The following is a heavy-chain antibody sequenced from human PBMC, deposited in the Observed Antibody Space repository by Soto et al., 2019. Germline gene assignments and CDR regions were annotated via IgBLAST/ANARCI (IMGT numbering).Heavy chain of an antibody. Sequence: GESLKISCAASGFTFSRYAMSWVRQAPGKGLEWVSTISGSGGSTYYADSVKGRFTISRDNSKNTLYLQMNSLRAEDTAVYYCAKDPMSDFWSGYYTMGGNWFDPWGQGTLVTVSS. CDR3: AKDPMSDFWSGYYTMGGNWFDP. CDR2: ISGSGGST. CDR1: GFTFSRYA. J-gene: IGHJ5*02. D-gene: IGHD3-3*01. V-gene: IGHV3-23*01.